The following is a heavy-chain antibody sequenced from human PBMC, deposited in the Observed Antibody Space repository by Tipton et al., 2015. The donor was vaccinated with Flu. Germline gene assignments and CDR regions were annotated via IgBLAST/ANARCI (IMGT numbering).Heavy chain of an antibody. CDR1: GGSISSEDYY. J-gene: IGHJ5*02. CDR2: IYYSGIT. Sequence: TLSLTCTVSGGSISSEDYYWSWIRQHPGKGLEWIGYIYYSGITNYNPSLKSRVTISVDTSKNQFSLRLSSVTAADTAVYYCARVGGDYRDTSGFIPWFDLWGQGTLVTVSS. CDR3: ARVGGDYRDTSGFIPWFDL. V-gene: IGHV4-61*08. D-gene: IGHD3-22*01.